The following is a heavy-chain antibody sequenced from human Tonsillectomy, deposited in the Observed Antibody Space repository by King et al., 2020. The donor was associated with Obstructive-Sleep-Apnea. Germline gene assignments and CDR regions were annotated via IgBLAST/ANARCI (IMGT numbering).Heavy chain of an antibody. J-gene: IGHJ4*02. CDR3: AKGGVFLPRY. Sequence: VQLVESGGGLVQPGGSLRLSCAASGFTFSTYAMSWVRQAPGKGLEWVSAISSSGGSTYYADFVKGRFTISRDNSKNTRYLQMNSLRADDTAVYYCAKGGVFLPRYWGQGTLVTVSS. CDR1: GFTFSTYA. D-gene: IGHD3-10*01. CDR2: ISSSGGST. V-gene: IGHV3-23*04.